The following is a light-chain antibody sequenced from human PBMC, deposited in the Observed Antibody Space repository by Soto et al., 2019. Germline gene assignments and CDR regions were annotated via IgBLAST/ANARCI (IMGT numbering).Light chain of an antibody. CDR2: EVS. CDR1: SSDVGDYKY. CDR3: SSYTSSSTLV. Sequence: QSVLTQPASVSGSPGQSITISCTGTSSDVGDYKYVSWYQQHPGKAPKAMIYEVSNRPSGVSNRFSGSKSGNTASLTISGLQAEDEADYYCSSYTSSSTLVFGTGTKLTVL. V-gene: IGLV2-14*01. J-gene: IGLJ1*01.